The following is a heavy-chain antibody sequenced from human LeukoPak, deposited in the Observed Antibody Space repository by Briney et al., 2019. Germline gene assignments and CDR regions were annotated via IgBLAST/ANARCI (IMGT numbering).Heavy chain of an antibody. D-gene: IGHD6-13*01. CDR2: ISSHGGST. V-gene: IGHV3-64D*09. CDR1: GLTFTSYT. Sequence: GGSLRLSCPASGLTFTSYTMHWVRQAPGKGLDYVSAISSHGGSTYYADSVKGRFTISRDNSKNTLYLQMSSLRAEDTAVYYCAIAASRDLADFWGQGTLVTVS. CDR3: AIAASRDLADF. J-gene: IGHJ4*02.